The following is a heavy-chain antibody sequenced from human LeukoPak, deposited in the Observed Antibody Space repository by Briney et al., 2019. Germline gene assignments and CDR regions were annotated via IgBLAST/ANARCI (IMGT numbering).Heavy chain of an antibody. V-gene: IGHV4-4*02. CDR3: ARTVWVAAAGTKYYFDY. J-gene: IGHJ4*02. Sequence: SETLSLTCAVSGGSLSTTSWWVWLRQPPGKGLEWIGEVYHSGGGNKNYNPSLKSRATISIDTSRNQFSLKLSSVTAADTAVYYCARTVWVAAAGTKYYFDYWGQGTLVTVSS. CDR2: VYHSGGGNK. CDR1: GGSLSTTSW. D-gene: IGHD6-13*01.